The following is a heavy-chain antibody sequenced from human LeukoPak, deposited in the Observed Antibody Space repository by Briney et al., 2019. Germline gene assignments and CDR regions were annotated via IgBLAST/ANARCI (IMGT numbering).Heavy chain of an antibody. CDR2: INHSGST. V-gene: IGHV4-34*01. J-gene: IGHJ6*04. D-gene: IGHD3-16*01. CDR3: ARAIHPLGGPALPVRSGGMDV. CDR1: GGSFSGYY. Sequence: SETLSLTCAVYGGSFSGYYWSWIRQPPGKGLEWIGEINHSGSTNYNPSLKSRVTISVDTSKNQFSLKLSSVTAADTAVYYRARAIHPLGGPALPVRSGGMDVWGKGTTVTVSS.